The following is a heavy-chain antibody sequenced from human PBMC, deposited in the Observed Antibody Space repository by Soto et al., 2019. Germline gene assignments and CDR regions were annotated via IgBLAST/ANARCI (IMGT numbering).Heavy chain of an antibody. CDR3: ARVDILTGYHY. Sequence: QVQLQESGPGLVKPSQTLSLTCTVSGGSISSGNFYWSWIRQPPGKVLEWVGYIYYTGSAYYSPSLMSRVTISVDTSKNQFSLNLTSVTAADTAVYYCARVDILTGYHYWGQGTLVTVSS. CDR2: IYYTGSA. CDR1: GGSISSGNFY. D-gene: IGHD3-9*01. J-gene: IGHJ4*02. V-gene: IGHV4-30-4*01.